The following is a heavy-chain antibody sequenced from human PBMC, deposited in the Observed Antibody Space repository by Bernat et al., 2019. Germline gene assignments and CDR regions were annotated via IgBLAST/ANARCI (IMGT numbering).Heavy chain of an antibody. CDR3: ASRGYGGCGNWFDP. Sequence: QLQLQESGPGLVKPSETLSPTCTVSGGSISSSSYHWGWIRQPPGKGLEWIGSIHYSGSTYYNPSLKSRVTISVDTSRNQFSLKLSSVTAADTAVYCCASRGYGGCGNWFDPWGQGTLVTVSS. D-gene: IGHD4-23*01. V-gene: IGHV4-39*01. CDR1: GGSISSSSYH. CDR2: IHYSGST. J-gene: IGHJ5*01.